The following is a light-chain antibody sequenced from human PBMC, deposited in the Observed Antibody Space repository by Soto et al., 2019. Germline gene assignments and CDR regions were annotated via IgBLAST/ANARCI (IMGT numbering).Light chain of an antibody. CDR2: DNN. V-gene: IGLV1-40*01. CDR1: SSNIGAGYD. CDR3: QSFDSSLSGFYV. J-gene: IGLJ1*01. Sequence: QSVLTQPPSVSGAPGQRVTISCTGSSSNIGAGYDVHWYQQLPGSAPKLLIYDNNIRPSGVPARFSGSKSATSASLAITGLQAEDEAEYYRQSFDSSLSGFYVFGTGTKVTVL.